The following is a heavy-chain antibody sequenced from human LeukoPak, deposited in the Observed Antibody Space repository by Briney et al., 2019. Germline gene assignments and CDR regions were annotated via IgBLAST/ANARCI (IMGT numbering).Heavy chain of an antibody. J-gene: IGHJ4*02. CDR2: ISYDGSNK. D-gene: IGHD1-26*01. CDR3: AKEGDVGATTQLDY. V-gene: IGHV3-30*18. Sequence: GGSLRLSCAASGFTFSSYAMSWVRQAPGKGLEWVAVISYDGSNKYYADSVKGRFTISRDNSKNTLYLQMNSLRAEDTAVYYCAKEGDVGATTQLDYWGQGTLVTVSS. CDR1: GFTFSSYA.